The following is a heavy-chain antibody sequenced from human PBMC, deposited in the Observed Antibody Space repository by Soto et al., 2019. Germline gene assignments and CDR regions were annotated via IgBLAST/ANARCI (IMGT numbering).Heavy chain of an antibody. V-gene: IGHV1-2*04. CDR2: INPNSGGT. Sequence: AASVKVSCKASGYTFTGYYMHWVRQALGQGLEWMGRINPNSGGTNYAQKFQGWVTMTRDTSISTAYMELSRLRSDDTAVYYCAISVATRYYFDYWGQGTLVTVSS. D-gene: IGHD5-12*01. J-gene: IGHJ4*02. CDR1: GYTFTGYY. CDR3: AISVATRYYFDY.